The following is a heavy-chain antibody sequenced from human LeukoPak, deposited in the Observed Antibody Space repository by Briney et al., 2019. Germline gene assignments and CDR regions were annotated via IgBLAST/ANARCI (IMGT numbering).Heavy chain of an antibody. D-gene: IGHD1-26*01. CDR3: ARHNSGRYWGYFEY. J-gene: IGHJ4*02. CDR2: ISV. Sequence: ASVKVSCKASGYTFTRYYISWVRQAPGQGLEWMGWISVYAQKLQGRVTMTTDTSTNTAYMELRSLRSDDTAVYYCARHNSGRYWGYFEYWGQGTLVTVSS. CDR1: GYTFTRYY. V-gene: IGHV1-18*01.